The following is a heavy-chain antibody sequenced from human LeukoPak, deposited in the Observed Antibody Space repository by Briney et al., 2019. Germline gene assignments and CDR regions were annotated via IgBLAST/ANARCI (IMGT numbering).Heavy chain of an antibody. Sequence: SGGSLRLSCAASGITVSDNYMSWVRLAPGKGLEWVSVIYSGGSTYYADSVKGRFTISRDNSKNTLYLQMNSLRAEDTAVYYCARKNGAVGAHYFYYWGQGTLVTVSS. J-gene: IGHJ4*02. CDR2: IYSGGST. D-gene: IGHD6-19*01. CDR1: GITVSDNY. V-gene: IGHV3-66*01. CDR3: ARKNGAVGAHYFYY.